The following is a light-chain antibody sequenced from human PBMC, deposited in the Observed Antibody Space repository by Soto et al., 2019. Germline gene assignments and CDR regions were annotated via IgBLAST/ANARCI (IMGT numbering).Light chain of an antibody. CDR1: SSNIGRNT. CDR2: SNN. V-gene: IGLV1-44*01. CDR3: TALDDSLKAVV. J-gene: IGLJ2*01. Sequence: QSVLTQPPSASGTRGQRVTISCSGSSSNIGRNTVSWYQQLPGTAPKLLIYSNNQRPSGVPDRFSGSKSGTSASLAISGLQSEDEADYYCTALDDSLKAVVFGGGTKLTVL.